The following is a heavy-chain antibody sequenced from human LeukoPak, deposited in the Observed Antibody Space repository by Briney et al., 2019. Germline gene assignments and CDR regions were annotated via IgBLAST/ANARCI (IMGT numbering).Heavy chain of an antibody. V-gene: IGHV3-7*01. CDR1: GFTFGSYW. D-gene: IGHD4-11*01. CDR2: IKQDGSEK. CDR3: ARQVDYSNYGFDY. J-gene: IGHJ4*02. Sequence: GGSLRLSCAASGFTFGSYWMSWVRQAPGKGLGWVANIKQDGSEKYYVDSVKGRFTISRDNAKNSLYLQMNNLRAEDTAVYYCARQVDYSNYGFDYWGQGTLVTVSS.